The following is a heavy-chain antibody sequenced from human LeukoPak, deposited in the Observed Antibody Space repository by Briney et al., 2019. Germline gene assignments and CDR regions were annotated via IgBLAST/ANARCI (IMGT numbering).Heavy chain of an antibody. Sequence: SETLSLTCTVSGGSINNYYWSWIRQPPGKGLEWIGYIYYGGSTNYSPSPKSRVTISVDTSKNQFSLKLSSVTAADTAVYYCARGTTVTYWFDPWGQGTLVTVSS. V-gene: IGHV4-59*12. J-gene: IGHJ5*02. CDR1: GGSINNYY. D-gene: IGHD4-17*01. CDR3: ARGTTVTYWFDP. CDR2: IYYGGST.